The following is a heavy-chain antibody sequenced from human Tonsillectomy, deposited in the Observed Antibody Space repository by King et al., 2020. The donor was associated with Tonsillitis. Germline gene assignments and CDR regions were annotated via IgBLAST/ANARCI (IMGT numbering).Heavy chain of an antibody. CDR2: IDPSDSYT. CDR1: GYSFTSYW. Sequence: VQLVESGAEVKKPGESLRISCKGSGYSFTSYWISWVRQMPGKGLEWMGRIDPSDSYTNYSPSFQGHVTISADKSLSTAYLQWSSLKASDTAMYYCARHHYCGGGSCYPSGHYYYGMDVWGQGTTVTVSS. CDR3: ARHHYCGGGSCYPSGHYYYGMDV. J-gene: IGHJ6*02. D-gene: IGHD2-15*01. V-gene: IGHV5-10-1*03.